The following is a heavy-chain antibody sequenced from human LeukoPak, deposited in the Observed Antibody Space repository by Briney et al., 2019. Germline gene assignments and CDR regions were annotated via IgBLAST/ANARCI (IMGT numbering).Heavy chain of an antibody. D-gene: IGHD2-8*01. CDR1: GFTFSDYY. CDR2: ISSSGSTI. Sequence: GGSLRLSCAASGFTFSDYYMSWIRQAPGKGLEWVSYISSSGSTIYYADSVKGRFTISRDNAENSLYLQMNSLRAEDTAVYYCARVLRTNGPFYYYYYYMDVWGKGTTVTVSS. J-gene: IGHJ6*03. V-gene: IGHV3-11*04. CDR3: ARVLRTNGPFYYYYYYMDV.